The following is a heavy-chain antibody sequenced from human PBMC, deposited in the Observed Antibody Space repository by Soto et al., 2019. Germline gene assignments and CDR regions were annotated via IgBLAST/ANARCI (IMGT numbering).Heavy chain of an antibody. J-gene: IGHJ4*02. CDR2: MNPNSGNT. CDR1: GYTFTSYD. V-gene: IGHV1-8*01. D-gene: IGHD3-10*01. CDR3: ATSKGVLLWFGELYYFDY. Sequence: QVQLVQSGAEVKKPGASVKVSCKASGYTFTSYDINWVRQATGQGLEWMGWMNPNSGNTGYAQKFQGRVTMTRNTSISTAYVELSSMRSEDTAVYYCATSKGVLLWFGELYYFDYWGQGTLVTVSS.